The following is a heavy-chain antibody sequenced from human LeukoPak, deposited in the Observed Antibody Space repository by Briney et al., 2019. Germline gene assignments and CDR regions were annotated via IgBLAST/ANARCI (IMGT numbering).Heavy chain of an antibody. CDR3: ARSQDYGDYYFDY. J-gene: IGHJ4*02. CDR1: GGSISSSSYY. V-gene: IGHV4-39*07. CDR2: IYYSGST. D-gene: IGHD4-17*01. Sequence: PSETLSLTCTVSGGSISSSSYYWGWIRQPPGKGLEWIGSIYYSGSTYYNPSLKSRVTISVDTSKNQFSLKLSSVTAADTAVYYCARSQDYGDYYFDYWGQGTLVTVSS.